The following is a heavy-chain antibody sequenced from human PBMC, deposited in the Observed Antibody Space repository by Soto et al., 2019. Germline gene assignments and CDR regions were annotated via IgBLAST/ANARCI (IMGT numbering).Heavy chain of an antibody. D-gene: IGHD6-13*01. J-gene: IGHJ3*02. CDR1: GGTFSSYA. Sequence: QVQLVQSGAEVKKPGSSVKVSCKASGGTFSSYAISWVRQAPGQGLEWMGGIITIFGTANYAQKFQGRVTITADESTSTAYMELSSLRSEDTAVYYCATRTGYSSSWYGAFDIWGQGTMVTVSS. V-gene: IGHV1-69*12. CDR3: ATRTGYSSSWYGAFDI. CDR2: IITIFGTA.